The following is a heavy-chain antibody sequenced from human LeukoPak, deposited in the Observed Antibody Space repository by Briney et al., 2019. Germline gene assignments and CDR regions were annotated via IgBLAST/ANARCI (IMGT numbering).Heavy chain of an antibody. V-gene: IGHV5-51*01. CDR1: GFSFSTSW. D-gene: IGHD1-14*01. J-gene: IGHJ4*02. CDR2: IYPGDSDT. CDR3: AKLSATYHLDY. Sequence: GESLEISCKGSGFSFSTSWIGWVRQMPGKVLEWMGIIYPGDSDTSYSPSFQGQVTISADKSINTAYLQWSSLRASDTAIYYCAKLSATYHLDYWGQGTLVTVSS.